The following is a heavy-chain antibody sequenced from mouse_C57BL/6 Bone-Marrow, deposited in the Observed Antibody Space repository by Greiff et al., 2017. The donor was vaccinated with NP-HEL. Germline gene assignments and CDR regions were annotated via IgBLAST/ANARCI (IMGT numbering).Heavy chain of an antibody. CDR2: ISSGGDYI. D-gene: IGHD2-3*01. V-gene: IGHV5-9-1*02. CDR3: TRAGGWLPAMDY. CDR1: GFTFSSYA. Sequence: EVMLVESGAGLVKPGGSLKLSCAASGFTFSSYAMSWVRQTPEKRLAWVAYISSGGDYIYYADTVKGRFTISRDNARNTLYLQMSSLKSEDTAMYYCTRAGGWLPAMDYWGQGTSVTVSS. J-gene: IGHJ4*01.